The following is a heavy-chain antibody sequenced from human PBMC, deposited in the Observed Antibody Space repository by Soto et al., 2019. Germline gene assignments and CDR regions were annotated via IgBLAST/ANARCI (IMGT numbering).Heavy chain of an antibody. V-gene: IGHV2-5*02. CDR3: IQSRCGGDCLQSYASYYYYGMDV. CDR2: IYWDDDK. Sequence: QITLKESGPPLVKPTQTLTLTCTFSAFSLSTGGVGVGWIRQPPGKALEWLALIYWDDDKRYSPSLRSGLTITKDTSKNQVVLTMTNMDPVDTATYYCIQSRCGGDCLQSYASYYYYGMDVWGQGTTVTVSS. D-gene: IGHD2-21*02. CDR1: AFSLSTGGVG. J-gene: IGHJ6*02.